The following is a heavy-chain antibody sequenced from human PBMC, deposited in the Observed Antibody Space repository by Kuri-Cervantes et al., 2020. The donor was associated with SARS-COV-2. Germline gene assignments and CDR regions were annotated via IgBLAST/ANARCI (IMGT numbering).Heavy chain of an antibody. CDR2: INHSGST. V-gene: IGHV4-34*01. CDR1: GGSFSGYY. J-gene: IGHJ4*02. D-gene: IGHD6-19*01. Sequence: SETLSLTCAVYGGSFSGYYWSWIRQPPGKGLEWIGEINHSGSTNYNPSLKSRVTISVDTSKNQFSLKLSSVTAADTAVHYCARDIAVASGYYFDYWGQGTLVTVSS. CDR3: ARDIAVASGYYFDY.